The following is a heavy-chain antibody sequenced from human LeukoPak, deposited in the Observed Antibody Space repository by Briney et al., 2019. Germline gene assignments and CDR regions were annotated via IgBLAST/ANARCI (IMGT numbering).Heavy chain of an antibody. V-gene: IGHV1-18*01. CDR1: GYTFTSYG. CDR2: ISVYNGNT. CDR3: ARAYNYYDTSGYYLGNYFDH. D-gene: IGHD3-22*01. Sequence: ASVKVSCKASGYTFTSYGISWVRQAPGQGLEWMGWISVYNGNTNNAQKLQGRVTMTTDTSTSTAYMELRSLRSDDTAVYYCARAYNYYDTSGYYLGNYFDHWGRGTLVTVSS. J-gene: IGHJ4*02.